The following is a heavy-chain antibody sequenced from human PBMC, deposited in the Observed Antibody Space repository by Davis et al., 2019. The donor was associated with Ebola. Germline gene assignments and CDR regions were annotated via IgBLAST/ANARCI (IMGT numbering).Heavy chain of an antibody. CDR2: ISGSGGST. Sequence: PGGSLRLSCAASGFTFSSYAMSWVRQAPGKGLEWVSAISGSGGSTYYADSVKGRFTISRDNSKNTLYLQMNSLRAEDTAVYYCAKDLRQYYDFWSGQRTSDYYGMDVWGQGTTVTVSS. V-gene: IGHV3-23*01. CDR1: GFTFSSYA. CDR3: AKDLRQYYDFWSGQRTSDYYGMDV. J-gene: IGHJ6*02. D-gene: IGHD3-3*01.